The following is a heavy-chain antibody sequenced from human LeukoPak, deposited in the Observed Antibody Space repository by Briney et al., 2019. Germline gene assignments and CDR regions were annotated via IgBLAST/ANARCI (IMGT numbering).Heavy chain of an antibody. J-gene: IGHJ4*02. V-gene: IGHV4-39*01. D-gene: IGHD5-12*01. CDR3: AIRPGYSGYDWRDY. CDR2: IYYSGST. CDR1: GGSISSSSYY. Sequence: SETLSLTCTVSGGSISSSSYYWGWIRQPPGKGLEWIGSIYYSGSTYYNPSLKSRVTISVDTSKNQFSLKLSSVTAADTAVYYCAIRPGYSGYDWRDYWGQGTRVTVSS.